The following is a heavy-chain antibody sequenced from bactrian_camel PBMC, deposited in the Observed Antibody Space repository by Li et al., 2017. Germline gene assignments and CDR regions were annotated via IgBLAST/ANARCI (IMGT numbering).Heavy chain of an antibody. CDR3: AAVGGAGFDGYCYGDTKY. CDR1: GNPDITYC. J-gene: IGHJ4*01. Sequence: HVQLVESGGGSVQAGGSLRLSCSVSGNPDITYCMGWFRQSPGKEREGVAAIDSDGSITYADSVKGRFTISKDNAKSTLYLLMESLKPEDTGTYYCAAVGGAGFDGYCYGDTKYWGQGTQVTVS. D-gene: IGHD3*01. V-gene: IGHV3S53*01. CDR2: IDSDGSI.